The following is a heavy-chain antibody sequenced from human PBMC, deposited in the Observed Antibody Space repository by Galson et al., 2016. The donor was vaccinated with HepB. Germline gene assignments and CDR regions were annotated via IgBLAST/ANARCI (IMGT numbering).Heavy chain of an antibody. Sequence: SLRLSCAASGFTFSSFAMSWVRQSPGKGLEWVSGISSSGDKTHYADSVKGRFTVSRDNSKNTLYLQTNSLRAEDTAVYWCAKDTPSTPSIYFAFDLWGQGTMVTVSS. V-gene: IGHV3-23*01. CDR2: ISSSGDKT. J-gene: IGHJ3*01. CDR3: AKDTPSTPSIYFAFDL. CDR1: GFTFSSFA. D-gene: IGHD3-9*01.